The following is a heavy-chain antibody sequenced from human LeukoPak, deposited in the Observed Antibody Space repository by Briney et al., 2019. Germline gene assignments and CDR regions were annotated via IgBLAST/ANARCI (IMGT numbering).Heavy chain of an antibody. D-gene: IGHD6-13*01. CDR1: GFTFSGSA. CDR2: IRSKANSYAT. CDR3: TRHPPYSSSWHPDGMDV. Sequence: PAGSLRLSCAASGFTFSGSAMHWVRQASGKGLEWVGRIRSKANSYATAYAASVKGRFTISRDDSKNTAYLQMNSLKTEDTAVYYCTRHPPYSSSWHPDGMDVWGQGTTVTVSS. J-gene: IGHJ6*02. V-gene: IGHV3-73*01.